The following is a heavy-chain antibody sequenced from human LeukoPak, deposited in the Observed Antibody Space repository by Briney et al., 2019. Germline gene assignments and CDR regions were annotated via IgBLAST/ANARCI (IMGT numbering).Heavy chain of an antibody. V-gene: IGHV4-59*12. CDR2: IYYSGST. Sequence: PSETLSLTCTVSGGSISSYYWSWIRQPPGKGLEWIGYIYYSGSTNYNPSLKSRVTISVDTSKNQFSLKLSSVTAADTAVYYCARSYYYGSGSYPLVYYYYYMDVWGKGTTVTISS. J-gene: IGHJ6*03. CDR3: ARSYYYGSGSYPLVYYYYYMDV. D-gene: IGHD3-10*01. CDR1: GGSISSYY.